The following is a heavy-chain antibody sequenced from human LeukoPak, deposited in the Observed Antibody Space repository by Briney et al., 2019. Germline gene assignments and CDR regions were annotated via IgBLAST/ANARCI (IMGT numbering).Heavy chain of an antibody. J-gene: IGHJ5*02. D-gene: IGHD1-14*01. CDR1: GGSISSYY. V-gene: IGHV4-59*01. CDR3: ASLPIDSSTGTFGWFDP. CDR2: ISYSGST. Sequence: SETLSLTCTVSGGSISSYYWTWIRQPPGKGLEWIARISYSGSTNYNPSLKSRVTISLDSSKNQFSLRLSSVTPADTAAYYCASLPIDSSTGTFGWFDPWGQGTLVTVSS.